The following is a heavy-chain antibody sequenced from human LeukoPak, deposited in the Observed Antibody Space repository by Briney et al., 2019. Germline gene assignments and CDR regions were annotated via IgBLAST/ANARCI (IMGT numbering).Heavy chain of an antibody. CDR1: GYTFTSYD. Sequence: ASVKVSCKASGYTFTSYDFNWVRQATGQRPEWMGWMSPNSGDTGYAQKFQDRVTMTRNASISTAYMELSSLRSDDTAVYYCARGPPNWGYDYWGPGTLVTVSS. CDR2: MSPNSGDT. J-gene: IGHJ4*02. D-gene: IGHD7-27*01. CDR3: ARGPPNWGYDY. V-gene: IGHV1-8*01.